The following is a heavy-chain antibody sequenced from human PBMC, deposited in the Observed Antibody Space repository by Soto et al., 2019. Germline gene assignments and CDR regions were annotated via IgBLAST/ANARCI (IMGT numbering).Heavy chain of an antibody. CDR3: ARQLVSRSYWEYFDY. J-gene: IGHJ4*02. Sequence: PSETLSLTCTVSGGCISSYYWSWIRQPPGKGLEWIGYIYYSGSTNYNPSLKSRVIISVDTSKNQFSLKLSSVTAADTAVYYCARQLVSRSYWEYFDYWGQGTLVTVSS. CDR1: GGCISSYY. CDR2: IYYSGST. D-gene: IGHD1-26*01. V-gene: IGHV4-59*08.